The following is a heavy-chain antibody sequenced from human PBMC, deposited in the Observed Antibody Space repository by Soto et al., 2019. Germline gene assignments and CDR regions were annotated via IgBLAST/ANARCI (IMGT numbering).Heavy chain of an antibody. J-gene: IGHJ4*02. Sequence: GESLKISCAASGFTFSSYGMHWVRQAPGKGLEWVAVISDDGTKKYFADSMKGRFTISRDNSKNTLFLQMNSLRAEDTAVYYCAKEGRLTRGVIFDYWGQGSLVTVSS. D-gene: IGHD3-10*01. V-gene: IGHV3-30*18. CDR1: GFTFSSYG. CDR2: ISDDGTKK. CDR3: AKEGRLTRGVIFDY.